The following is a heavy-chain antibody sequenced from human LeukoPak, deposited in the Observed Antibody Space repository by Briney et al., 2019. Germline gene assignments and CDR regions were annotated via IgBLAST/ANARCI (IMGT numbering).Heavy chain of an antibody. CDR3: ARGSLVVVPFDY. CDR1: GFTFRSYN. D-gene: IGHD3-22*01. Sequence: GGSLRLSCAASGFTFRSYNMNWVRQAPGKGLEWVANIKQDGSEKYYVDSVKGRFTISRDNAKNSLYLQMNSLRAEDTAVYYCARGSLVVVPFDYWGQGTLVTVSS. CDR2: IKQDGSEK. J-gene: IGHJ4*02. V-gene: IGHV3-7*01.